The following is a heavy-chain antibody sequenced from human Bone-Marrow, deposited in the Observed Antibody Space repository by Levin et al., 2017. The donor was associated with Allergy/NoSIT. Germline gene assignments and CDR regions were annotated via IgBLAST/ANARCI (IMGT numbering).Heavy chain of an antibody. CDR3: ARDRAGVGGEHFGELLRYYYYYGMDV. CDR2: ISAYNGNT. V-gene: IGHV1-18*01. Sequence: GESLKISCKASGYTFTSYGISWVRQAPGQGLEWMGWISAYNGNTNYAQKLQGRVTMTTDTSTSTAYMELRSLRSDDTAVYYCARDRAGVGGEHFGELLRYYYYYGMDVWGQGTTVTVSS. CDR1: GYTFTSYG. J-gene: IGHJ6*02. D-gene: IGHD3-10*01.